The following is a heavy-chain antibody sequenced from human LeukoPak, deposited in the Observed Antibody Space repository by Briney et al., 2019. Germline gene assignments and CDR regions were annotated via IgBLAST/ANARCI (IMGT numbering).Heavy chain of an antibody. J-gene: IGHJ4*02. Sequence: GGSLRLSFAASGFTFSSYSMNWVRQAPGKGLEWVSSISSSSSYIYYADSVKGRFTISRDNAKNSLYLQMNSLRAEDTAVYYCGKAQCELTRGFDYWGQGTLVTVSS. D-gene: IGHD1-26*01. V-gene: IGHV3-21*01. CDR1: GFTFSSYS. CDR2: ISSSSSYI. CDR3: GKAQCELTRGFDY.